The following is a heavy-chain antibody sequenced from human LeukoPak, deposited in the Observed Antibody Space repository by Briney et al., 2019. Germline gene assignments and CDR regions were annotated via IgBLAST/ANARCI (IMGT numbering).Heavy chain of an antibody. V-gene: IGHV4-39*01. Sequence: SETLSLTCSVSGGSITNSYYWGWIRQPPGKGLEWIGSIYYSGSTYYNPSLKSRVTVSVDTSKNQFSLNLTPVTAADTAVYCCARRNEVVAGPEPPFDYWGQGTLVTVSS. CDR3: ARRNEVVAGPEPPFDY. CDR1: GGSITNSYY. D-gene: IGHD2-15*01. J-gene: IGHJ4*02. CDR2: IYYSGST.